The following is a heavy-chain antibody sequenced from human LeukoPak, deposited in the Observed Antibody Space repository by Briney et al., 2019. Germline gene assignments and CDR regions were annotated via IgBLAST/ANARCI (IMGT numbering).Heavy chain of an antibody. Sequence: SETLSLTCTVSGGSISNYYSTWIRQSPGKGLEWIGYIYKNGGTNYNPSLKSRVTISVDTSKNQFSLKLSSVTAADTAMYYCATDRDNYYDSPGYTRPDGFDIWGQGIMVTVSS. V-gene: IGHV4-59*01. D-gene: IGHD3-22*01. CDR2: IYKNGGT. CDR1: GGSISNYY. J-gene: IGHJ3*02. CDR3: ATDRDNYYDSPGYTRPDGFDI.